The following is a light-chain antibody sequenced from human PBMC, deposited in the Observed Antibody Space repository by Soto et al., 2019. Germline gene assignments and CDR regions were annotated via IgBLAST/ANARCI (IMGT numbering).Light chain of an antibody. CDR2: AAS. J-gene: IGKJ4*01. V-gene: IGKV1-9*01. CDR3: QQLNTFPVT. Sequence: DIQMTQSPSSLSASVGDSFTITCRASQGISRYLSWYQQKPGRAPKLLISAASTLQSGVPARFSGSGSGTDFTLSITSLQPEDFATYYCQQLNTFPVTFGGGTKVDIK. CDR1: QGISRY.